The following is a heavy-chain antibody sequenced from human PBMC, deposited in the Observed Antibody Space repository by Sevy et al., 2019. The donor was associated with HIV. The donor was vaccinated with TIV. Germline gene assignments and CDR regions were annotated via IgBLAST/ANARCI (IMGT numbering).Heavy chain of an antibody. CDR3: ARDEAITMVRGASKGYYYYYYGMDV. Sequence: ASVKVSCKASGYTFISYSISWVRQAPGQGLEWMGWISAYNGNTTYAQKLQGRVTMTTDTSTSTAYMELRSLRSDDTAVYYCARDEAITMVRGASKGYYYYYYGMDVWGQGTTVTVSS. CDR2: ISAYNGNT. CDR1: GYTFISYS. D-gene: IGHD3-10*01. V-gene: IGHV1-18*01. J-gene: IGHJ6*02.